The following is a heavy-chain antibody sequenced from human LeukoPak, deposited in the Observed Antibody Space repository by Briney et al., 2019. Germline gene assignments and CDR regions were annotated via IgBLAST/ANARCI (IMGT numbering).Heavy chain of an antibody. Sequence: GGSQRLSCAASGFTFSTYSMNWVRQAPGKGLEWVANIKQDGSEKYYVDSVKGRFTISRDNAKNSLYLQMNSLRAEDTAVYYCARGHSIIAYWGQGTLVTVSS. J-gene: IGHJ4*02. CDR1: GFTFSTYS. CDR2: IKQDGSEK. D-gene: IGHD2-21*01. V-gene: IGHV3-7*01. CDR3: ARGHSIIAY.